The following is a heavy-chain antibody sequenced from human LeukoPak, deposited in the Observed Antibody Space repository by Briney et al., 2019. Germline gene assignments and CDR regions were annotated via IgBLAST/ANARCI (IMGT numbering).Heavy chain of an antibody. CDR1: GGSFSSYY. J-gene: IGHJ4*02. D-gene: IGHD5-18*01. CDR3: ARDHGYGYYFDY. CDR2: INHSGST. Sequence: ASETLSLTCAVYGGSFSSYYWSWIRQPPGKGLEWIGEINHSGSTNYNPSLKNRVTISVDTSKNQFSLKLSSVTAADTAVYYCARDHGYGYYFDYWGQGNLVTVSS. V-gene: IGHV4-34*01.